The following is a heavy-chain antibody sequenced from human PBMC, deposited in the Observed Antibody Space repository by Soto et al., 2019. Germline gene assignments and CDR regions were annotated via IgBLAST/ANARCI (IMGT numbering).Heavy chain of an antibody. CDR1: GFTFSSYG. V-gene: IGHV3-30*18. CDR3: AKAERNYGDYDALR. D-gene: IGHD4-17*01. Sequence: QVQLVESGGGVVQPGRSLRLSCAASGFTFSSYGMHWVRQAPGKGLEWVAVISYDGSNKYYADSVKGRFTISRDNSKNTLYLQMNSLRAEDTAVYYCAKAERNYGDYDALRWGQGTLVTVSS. J-gene: IGHJ4*02. CDR2: ISYDGSNK.